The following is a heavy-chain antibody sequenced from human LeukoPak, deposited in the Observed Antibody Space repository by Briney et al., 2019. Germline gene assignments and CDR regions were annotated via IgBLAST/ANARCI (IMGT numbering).Heavy chain of an antibody. J-gene: IGHJ4*02. CDR3: STTVVTPMDY. CDR2: IRSKANSYET. V-gene: IGHV3-73*01. Sequence: GGSLRLSCAASGFTFSGSAMHWVRQASGKGLEWVGRIRSKANSYETAYAASVKGRFTISRDDSKNTAYLQMNSLKTEDTAVYYCSTTVVTPMDYWGQGTLVTVSP. CDR1: GFTFSGSA. D-gene: IGHD4-23*01.